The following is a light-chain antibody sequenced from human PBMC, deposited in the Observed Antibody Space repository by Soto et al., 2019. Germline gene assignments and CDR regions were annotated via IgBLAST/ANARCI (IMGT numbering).Light chain of an antibody. CDR3: QQYNNGPLPIT. Sequence: EIVMTQSPATLSVSPGDRATLSCRASQSVITNLAWYQQKPGQAPRLLVYGASTRATDIPARFSGSGSGTEFTLNISSLQSEDFAVYYCQQYNNGPLPITFGQGTRLEIK. CDR1: QSVITN. CDR2: GAS. V-gene: IGKV3-15*01. J-gene: IGKJ5*01.